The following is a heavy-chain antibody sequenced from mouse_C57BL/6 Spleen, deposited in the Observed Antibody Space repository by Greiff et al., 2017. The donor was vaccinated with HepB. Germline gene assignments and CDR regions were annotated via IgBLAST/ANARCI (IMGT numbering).Heavy chain of an antibody. J-gene: IGHJ1*03. CDR1: GYSITSGYY. CDR2: ISYDGSN. CDR3: ERDSALYYDYDVGYFDV. Sequence: EVQLQESGPGLVKPSQSLSLTCSVTGYSITSGYYWNWIRQFPGNKLEWMGYISYDGSNNYNPSLKNRISITRDTSKNQFFLKLNSVTTEDTATYYCERDSALYYDYDVGYFDVWGTGTTVTVSS. D-gene: IGHD2-4*01. V-gene: IGHV3-6*01.